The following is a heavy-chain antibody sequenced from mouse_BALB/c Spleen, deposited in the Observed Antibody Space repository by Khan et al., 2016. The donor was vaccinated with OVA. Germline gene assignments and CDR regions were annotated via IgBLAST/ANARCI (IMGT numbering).Heavy chain of an antibody. D-gene: IGHD2-10*01. J-gene: IGHJ4*01. CDR1: GFSLTTYG. CDR3: ARQPYYHYNIMDY. CDR2: ILSDGTT. Sequence: QVQLKESGPGLAAPSQSLSITCTISGFSLTTYGVHWVRQPPGKGLEWLVVILSDGTTNYNSALNSRLTITKDNSQSQVFLKMNSLQTDDTAIYFCARQPYYHYNIMDYWGQGTSVTVSS. V-gene: IGHV2-6-1*01.